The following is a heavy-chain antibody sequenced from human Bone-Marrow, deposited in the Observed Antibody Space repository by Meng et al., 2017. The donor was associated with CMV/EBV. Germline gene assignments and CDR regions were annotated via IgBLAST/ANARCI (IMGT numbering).Heavy chain of an antibody. Sequence: GESLKISCAASGFTFSSYWMSWVRQAPGKGLEWVANIKQDGSEKYYVDSVKGRFTISRDNSKNTLYLQMNSLRAEDTAVYYCAKRRDYYDSSGYSYWGQGTLVTVSS. D-gene: IGHD3-22*01. J-gene: IGHJ4*02. CDR3: AKRRDYYDSSGYSY. V-gene: IGHV3-7*03. CDR2: IKQDGSEK. CDR1: GFTFSSYW.